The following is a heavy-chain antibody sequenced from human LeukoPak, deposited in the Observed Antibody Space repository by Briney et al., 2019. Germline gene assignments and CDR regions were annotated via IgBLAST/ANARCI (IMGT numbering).Heavy chain of an antibody. CDR1: GGSISSYY. CDR3: ARGDCSSTSCSRVGAFDI. D-gene: IGHD2-2*01. CDR2: IYYSGST. J-gene: IGHJ3*02. Sequence: SETLSLTCTVSGGSISSYYWSWIRQPPGKGLEWIGYIYYSGSTNYNPSLKSRVTISVDTSKNQFSLKLSSVTAADTAVYYCARGDCSSTSCSRVGAFDIWGQGTMVTVSS. V-gene: IGHV4-59*01.